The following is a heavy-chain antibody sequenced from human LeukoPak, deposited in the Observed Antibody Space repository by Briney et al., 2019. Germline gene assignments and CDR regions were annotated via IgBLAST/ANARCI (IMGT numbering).Heavy chain of an antibody. D-gene: IGHD1-26*01. J-gene: IGHJ3*02. Sequence: ASVKVSCKASGGTFSSYAISWVRQAPGQGLEWMGGIIPIFGTANYAQKFQGRVTITADESTSTAYMELSSLRSEDTAVYYCARGWELTGAFDIWGQGTMVTVSS. CDR1: GGTFSSYA. CDR2: IIPIFGTA. CDR3: ARGWELTGAFDI. V-gene: IGHV1-69*13.